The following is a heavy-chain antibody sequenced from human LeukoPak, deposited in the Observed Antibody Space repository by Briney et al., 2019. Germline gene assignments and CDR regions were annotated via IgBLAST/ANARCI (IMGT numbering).Heavy chain of an antibody. Sequence: ASVKVSCKASGYTFTRYGMSWVRQAPGQGLEWMGWISGSNGNTNYAQKFQGRVTMTRDTSISTAYMELSRLRSDDTAVYYCAREGLDLWGRGTLVTVSS. V-gene: IGHV1-18*01. CDR2: ISGSNGNT. CDR3: AREGLDL. J-gene: IGHJ2*01. CDR1: GYTFTRYG.